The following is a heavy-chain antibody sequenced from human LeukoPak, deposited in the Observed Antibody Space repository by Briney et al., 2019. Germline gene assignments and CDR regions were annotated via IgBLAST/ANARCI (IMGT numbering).Heavy chain of an antibody. V-gene: IGHV4-59*01. J-gene: IGHJ5*02. CDR3: ARSHGHWLDP. CDR2: IYYTGST. Sequence: SETLSLTCTVSGGSISSYYWSWIRQPPGEGLEWIGYIYYTGSTNYNPSLKSRVTISVDTSKNQFSLKLTSVTAADTAVYYCARSHGHWLDPWGQGTLVTVSS. CDR1: GGSISSYY.